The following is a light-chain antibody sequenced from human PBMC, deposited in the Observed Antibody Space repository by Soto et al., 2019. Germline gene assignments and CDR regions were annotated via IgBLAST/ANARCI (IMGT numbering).Light chain of an antibody. V-gene: IGLV2-23*01. CDR2: EGS. Sequence: QSALTQPASVSGSPGQSITISCTGTSSDVGSYNLGSWYQQHPGKAPKLMIYEGSKRPSGVSNRFSGSKSGNTASLTISGLQAEDESDYYCCSYAGSSPVFGGGTKLTVL. J-gene: IGLJ2*01. CDR3: CSYAGSSPV. CDR1: SSDVGSYNL.